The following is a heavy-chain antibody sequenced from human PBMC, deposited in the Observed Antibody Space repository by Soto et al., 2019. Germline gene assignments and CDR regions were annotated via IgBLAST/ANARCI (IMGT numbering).Heavy chain of an antibody. CDR3: ARDIVRVGTRANDDVDV. Sequence: QVQLVQSGAEVKKPGASVNISCQASGFTFSDTLINWVRQGPGQRLEWMGWINPANGNTRYSESFQGRVTISSLSSASTADVALSDLTSEDTAGYYCARDIVRVGTRANDDVDVWGQGTMITVSS. CDR1: GFTFSDTL. J-gene: IGHJ3*01. CDR2: INPANGNT. D-gene: IGHD1-26*01. V-gene: IGHV1-3*01.